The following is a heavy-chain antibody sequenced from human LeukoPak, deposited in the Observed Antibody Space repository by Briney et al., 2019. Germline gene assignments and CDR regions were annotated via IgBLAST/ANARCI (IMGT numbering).Heavy chain of an antibody. V-gene: IGHV3-30*18. CDR2: TSHDGATK. J-gene: IGHJ6*02. CDR1: GFTFSSYG. CDR3: AKDLCSSTSCYRDYYYGMDV. D-gene: IGHD2-2*01. Sequence: GRSLRLSCAASGFTFSSYGMHWVRQAPGKGLEWVAVTSHDGATKYYVDSVKGRFTISRDNSKNTLYLQMNSLRAEDTAVYYCAKDLCSSTSCYRDYYYGMDVWAKGPRSPSP.